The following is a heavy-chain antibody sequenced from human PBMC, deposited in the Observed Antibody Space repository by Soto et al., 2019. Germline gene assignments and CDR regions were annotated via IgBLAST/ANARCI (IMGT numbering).Heavy chain of an antibody. CDR3: AKRAKGLDWYFDL. CDR1: GFTFSSYA. CDR2: ISGSGGST. V-gene: IGHV3-23*01. Sequence: EVQLLESGGGLVQPGGSLRLSCAASGFTFSSYAMSWVRQAPGKGLEWVSAISGSGGSTYYADSVKGRFTISRDNSKNTLYLQMNRLRAEDTAVYYGAKRAKGLDWYFDLWGRGTLVTVSS. J-gene: IGHJ2*01. D-gene: IGHD6-19*01.